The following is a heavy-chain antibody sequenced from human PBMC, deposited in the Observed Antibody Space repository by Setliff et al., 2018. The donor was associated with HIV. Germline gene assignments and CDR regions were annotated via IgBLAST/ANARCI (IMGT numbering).Heavy chain of an antibody. D-gene: IGHD2-15*01. J-gene: IGHJ4*02. V-gene: IGHV4-39*01. CDR2: IYYNGIT. CDR1: GGSIGTTTYY. CDR3: ASTKGYCSGGSCYNTYYFDY. Sequence: PSETLSLTCAVSGGSIGTTTYYWGWVRQPPGKGLEWIGSIYYNGITYYNPSLKGRFTISVDTSKNQFSLKVTSVTAADTAVYYCASTKGYCSGGSCYNTYYFDYWGQGTLVTVSS.